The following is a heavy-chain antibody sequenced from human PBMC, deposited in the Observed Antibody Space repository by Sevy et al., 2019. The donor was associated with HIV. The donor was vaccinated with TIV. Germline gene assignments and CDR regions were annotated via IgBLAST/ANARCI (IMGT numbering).Heavy chain of an antibody. V-gene: IGHV3-23*01. CDR3: AKETIRGTYNWFDP. CDR1: GFTFSSYD. J-gene: IGHJ5*02. D-gene: IGHD3-10*01. Sequence: GGSLRLSCVASGFTFSSYDMSWVRQAPGEGLECVSDISGSGGSTYYADSVRGRFTISRDNSKNTLYLQMNSLRADDTAVYYCAKETIRGTYNWFDPWGQGTLVTVSS. CDR2: ISGSGGST.